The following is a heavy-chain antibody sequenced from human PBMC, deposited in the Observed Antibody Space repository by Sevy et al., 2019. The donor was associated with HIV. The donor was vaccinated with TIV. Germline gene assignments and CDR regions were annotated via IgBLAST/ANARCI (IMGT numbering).Heavy chain of an antibody. V-gene: IGHV3-74*01. D-gene: IGHD6-13*01. CDR3: ARGVAATGPFDY. CDR2: INSDGTST. CDR1: GFTFSSYW. J-gene: IGHJ4*02. Sequence: GGSLRLSCAASGFTFSSYWMNWVRRAPGKGLVWVSRINSDGTSTSYADSVKGRFTISRDNAKNTLYLQMNSLRTEDTAVYYCARGVAATGPFDYWGQGTLVTVSS.